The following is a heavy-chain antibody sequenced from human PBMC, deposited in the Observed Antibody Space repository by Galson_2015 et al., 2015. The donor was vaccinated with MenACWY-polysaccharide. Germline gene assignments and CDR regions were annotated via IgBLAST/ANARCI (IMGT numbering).Heavy chain of an antibody. Sequence: SLRLSCAASGFTFGDYAMRWFRQAPGKGLEWVAFIRSDACGGIKDYAASVKDRISISSDDYKSVAYLQMIRLITEDAAVYYCTRDPHPHCSRTSCPLDYWGQGTLVTVSS. CDR1: GFTFGDYA. D-gene: IGHD2-2*01. J-gene: IGHJ4*02. CDR3: TRDPHPHCSRTSCPLDY. CDR2: IRSDACGGIK. V-gene: IGHV3-49*03.